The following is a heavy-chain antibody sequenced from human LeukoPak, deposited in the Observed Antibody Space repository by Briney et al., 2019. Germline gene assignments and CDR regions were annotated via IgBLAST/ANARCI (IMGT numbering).Heavy chain of an antibody. V-gene: IGHV3-23*01. CDR2: ISGSGGST. J-gene: IGHJ4*02. CDR1: GFTFSSYG. D-gene: IGHD3-22*01. Sequence: PGRSLRLSCAASGFTFSSYGMHWVRQAPGKGLEWVSAISGSGGSTYYADSVKGRFTISRDNSKNTLYLQMNSLRAEDTAVYYCAKDKGWVYYYDSSGYYYSDYWGQGTLVTVSS. CDR3: AKDKGWVYYYDSSGYYYSDY.